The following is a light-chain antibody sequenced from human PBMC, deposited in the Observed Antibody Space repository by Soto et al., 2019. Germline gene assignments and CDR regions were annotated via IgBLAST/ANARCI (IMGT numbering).Light chain of an antibody. V-gene: IGKV1-39*01. CDR1: QDISTY. Sequence: DIQMTQSPSSLSASVGDRVTITCQTSQDISTYLNWYQQKPGKVPELLIYAATSLQSGVPSRFSGSGSGTDFTLTIGSLQPEDFATYYCQQSYSTPLTFGGGTKVEIK. J-gene: IGKJ4*01. CDR2: AAT. CDR3: QQSYSTPLT.